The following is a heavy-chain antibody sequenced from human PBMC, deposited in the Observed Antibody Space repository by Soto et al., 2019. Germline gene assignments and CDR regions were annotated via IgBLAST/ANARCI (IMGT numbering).Heavy chain of an antibody. D-gene: IGHD3-3*01. J-gene: IGHJ5*02. V-gene: IGHV4-61*01. CDR3: ATYYDFWLGFDP. Sequence: PSETLSLTCTVSGGSVSSGSYYWSWIRQPPGKGLEWIGYIYYSGSTNYNPSLKSRVTISVDTSKNQFSLKLSSVTAADTAVYYCATYYDFWLGFDPWGQGTLVT. CDR1: GGSVSSGSYY. CDR2: IYYSGST.